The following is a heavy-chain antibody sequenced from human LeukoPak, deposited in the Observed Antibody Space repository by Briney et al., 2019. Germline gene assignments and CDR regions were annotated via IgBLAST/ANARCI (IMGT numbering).Heavy chain of an antibody. J-gene: IGHJ6*03. Sequence: GASVKVSCKASGGTFSSYAISWVRQAPGQGLEWMGGIIPIFGTANYAQKFQGRVTITADESTSTAYMELSSLRSEDTAVYYCALSSGELFPGAYYMDVWGKGTTVTISS. CDR3: ALSSGELFPGAYYMDV. CDR2: IIPIFGTA. D-gene: IGHD3-10*01. V-gene: IGHV1-69*13. CDR1: GGTFSSYA.